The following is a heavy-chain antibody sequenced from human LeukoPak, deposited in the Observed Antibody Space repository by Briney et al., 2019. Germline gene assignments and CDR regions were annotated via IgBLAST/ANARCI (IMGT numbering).Heavy chain of an antibody. J-gene: IGHJ4*02. Sequence: PGGSLRLSCAASGFTLSSYAMSWVRQAPGKGLEWVSAISDSGNTYHADSVKGRFTISRDSSKNTLFLQMNRLRPEDAAVYYCAREDYYDSGSNDYWGQGTLVTVSS. CDR2: ISDSGNT. D-gene: IGHD3-22*01. CDR1: GFTLSSYA. V-gene: IGHV3-23*01. CDR3: AREDYYDSGSNDY.